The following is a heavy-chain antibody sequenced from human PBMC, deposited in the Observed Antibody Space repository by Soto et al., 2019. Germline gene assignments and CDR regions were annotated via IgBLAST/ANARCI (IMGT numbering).Heavy chain of an antibody. D-gene: IGHD3-3*01. CDR2: NYYSGST. CDR3: ARGVLTFFGGACGKDV. V-gene: IGHV4-59*01. CDR1: GGSISSYY. J-gene: IGHJ6*02. Sequence: ETLSLTCPVSGGSISSYYWSWIRQPPGKGLGWIGYNYYSGSTNCNPSLKSRVTISVDTSKNQFSLKLSSVTAADTAVYYCARGVLTFFGGACGKDVWGHENTVTVSS.